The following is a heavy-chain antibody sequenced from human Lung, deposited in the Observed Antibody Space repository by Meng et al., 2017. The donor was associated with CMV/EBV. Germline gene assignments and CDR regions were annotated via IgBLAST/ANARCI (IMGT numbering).Heavy chain of an antibody. CDR2: ISFDGSNK. V-gene: IGHV3-30*04. CDR3: VKGWQQLGDS. J-gene: IGHJ4*02. D-gene: IGHD4-23*01. Sequence: LSLTCAASGFPFSSYAMHWVRQAPGKGLEWVAVISFDGSNKYYADSVKGRFTISRDISKNTLYLQMNSLRADDTAVYYCVKGWQQLGDSWGQGTLVTVSS. CDR1: GFPFSSYA.